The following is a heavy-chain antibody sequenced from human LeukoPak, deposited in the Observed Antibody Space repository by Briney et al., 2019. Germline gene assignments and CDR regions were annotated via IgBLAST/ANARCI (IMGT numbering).Heavy chain of an antibody. CDR2: ISSDGTNK. Sequence: GRSLRLYCTASGFDFFSFAMHRVRQAPGKGLEWVAFISSDGTNKYYADSVKGRFTISRDNSKNTLYLQTNSLRAEDTAVYYCAREDSPYFDLWGRGTLVTFSS. CDR3: AREDSPYFDL. CDR1: GFDFFSFA. J-gene: IGHJ2*01. V-gene: IGHV3-30*01. D-gene: IGHD2-15*01.